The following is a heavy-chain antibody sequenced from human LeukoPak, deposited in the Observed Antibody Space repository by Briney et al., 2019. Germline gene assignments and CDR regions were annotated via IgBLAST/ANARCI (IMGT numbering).Heavy chain of an antibody. D-gene: IGHD5-12*01. V-gene: IGHV3-21*01. CDR2: ISSSSSYI. Sequence: GGSLRLSCAASGFTFSSYSMNWVRQAPGKGLEWVSSISSSSSYIYYADSVKGRFTISRDNAKNSLYLQVNSLRAEDTAVYYCARESGYDRHSYYYYGMDVWGQGTTVTVSS. J-gene: IGHJ6*02. CDR3: ARESGYDRHSYYYYGMDV. CDR1: GFTFSSYS.